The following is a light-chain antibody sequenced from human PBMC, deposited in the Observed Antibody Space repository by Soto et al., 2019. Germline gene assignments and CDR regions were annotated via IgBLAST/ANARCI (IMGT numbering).Light chain of an antibody. Sequence: QSALTQPASVSGSPGQSITLSCTGTSSDVGGSGLVSWYQFHPGKAPQLLIFEGFKRPSGVSNRFSGSKSGSTASLTISGLQAEDEADYYCCSYAGRSTWDVVFGGGTKLTVL. V-gene: IGLV2-23*01. CDR1: SSDVGGSGL. CDR2: EGF. J-gene: IGLJ2*01. CDR3: CSYAGRSTWDVV.